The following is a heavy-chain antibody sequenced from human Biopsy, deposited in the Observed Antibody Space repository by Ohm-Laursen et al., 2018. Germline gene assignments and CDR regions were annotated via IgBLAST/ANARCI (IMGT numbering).Heavy chain of an antibody. CDR1: GDSISSYY. D-gene: IGHD3-22*01. J-gene: IGHJ3*01. CDR2: VYYTGST. CDR3: ASVVLGPTNDAFDL. Sequence: TLSLTCTVSGDSISSYYWSWIRQPPGKGLQWIGYVYYTGSTDYNPSLQSRVTISVDTSKNHFSLRLRSVTPADTAIYYCASVVLGPTNDAFDLWGQGTMVVVSS. V-gene: IGHV4-59*01.